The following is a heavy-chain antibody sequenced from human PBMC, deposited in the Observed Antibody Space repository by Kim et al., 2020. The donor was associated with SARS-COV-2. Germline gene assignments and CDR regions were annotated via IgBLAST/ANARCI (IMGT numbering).Heavy chain of an antibody. D-gene: IGHD2-2*01. CDR3: ARTLSASIVVVPAAMKDPRWFDP. J-gene: IGHJ5*02. CDR1: GGSFSGYY. Sequence: SETLSLTCAVYGGSFSGYYWSWIHQPPGKGLEWIGEINHSGSTNYNPSLKSRVTISVDTSKNQFSLKLSSVTAADTAVYYCARTLSASIVVVPAAMKDPRWFDPWGQGTLVTVSS. CDR2: INHSGST. V-gene: IGHV4-34*01.